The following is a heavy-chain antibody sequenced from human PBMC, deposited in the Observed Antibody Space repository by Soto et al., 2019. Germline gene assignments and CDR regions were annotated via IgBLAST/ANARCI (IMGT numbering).Heavy chain of an antibody. J-gene: IGHJ4*02. CDR3: AKDPDGSGPNFDY. CDR1: GFTFSSYA. V-gene: IGHV3-23*01. CDR2: ISGSGGST. D-gene: IGHD3-10*01. Sequence: EVQLLESGGGLVQPGGSLRLSCAASGFTFSSYAMSWVRQAPGKGLEWVSGISGSGGSTYYSDSVKGRFTISRDNSKNTLYLQMNSLRAEDTAVYYCAKDPDGSGPNFDYWGQGTLATVSS.